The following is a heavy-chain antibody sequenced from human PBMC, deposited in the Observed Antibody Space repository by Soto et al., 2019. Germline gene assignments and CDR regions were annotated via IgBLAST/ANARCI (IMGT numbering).Heavy chain of an antibody. CDR2: IIPIFRTA. D-gene: IGHD3-22*01. V-gene: IGHV1-69*12. CDR1: GGTFSSYA. Sequence: QVQLVQSGADVKKPGSSVKVSCKASGGTFSSYAISWVRQAPGQGLEWMGGIIPIFRTANYAQKLQGRVTITGAESTNTAYMELSSLRSEDTAVYYCAGIVHPLYYYGMDVWGQGTTVTVSS. J-gene: IGHJ6*02. CDR3: AGIVHPLYYYGMDV.